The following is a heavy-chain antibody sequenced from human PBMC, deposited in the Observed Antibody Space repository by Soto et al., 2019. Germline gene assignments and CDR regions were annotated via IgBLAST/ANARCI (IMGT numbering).Heavy chain of an antibody. J-gene: IGHJ4*02. D-gene: IGHD3-22*01. V-gene: IGHV4-39*01. CDR3: ARHRQYYDTSGYQQRYFDY. Sequence: QLQLQESGPGLVKPSETLSLTCSVSGGSISSSPYYWGWIRQPPGKGLEWLGTIYYSGTTSYNPYIKSRVFISVDTSNNQLFMKLRSVTAADTAVYYCARHRQYYDTSGYQQRYFDYWGQGTQVTVSS. CDR2: IYYSGTT. CDR1: GGSISSSPYY.